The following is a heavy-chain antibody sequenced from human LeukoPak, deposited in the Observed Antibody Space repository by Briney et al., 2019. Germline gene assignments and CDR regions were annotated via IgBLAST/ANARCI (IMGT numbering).Heavy chain of an antibody. J-gene: IGHJ4*02. Sequence: SETLSLTCTVSGGSISSYYWSWIRQPPGKGLEWIGYIYYSGSTNYNPSLKSRVTISVDTSKNQFSLKLSSVTAADTAVYYCARAPAPYYYGSGSPLPFDYWGQGTLVTVSS. CDR3: ARAPAPYYYGSGSPLPFDY. CDR1: GGSISSYY. D-gene: IGHD3-10*01. V-gene: IGHV4-59*01. CDR2: IYYSGST.